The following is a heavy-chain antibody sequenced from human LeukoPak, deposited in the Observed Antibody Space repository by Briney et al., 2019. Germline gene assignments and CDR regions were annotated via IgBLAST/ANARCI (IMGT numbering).Heavy chain of an antibody. Sequence: ASVKVSCKASGCTFANHDINWVRQATGQGLEWMGWMNANSGDTGYAQKFQGRVTMTRTTSINTAYMELSSLRSEDTAVYYCARSSGSYYNPSDYWGQGTLVTVSS. V-gene: IGHV1-8*01. CDR3: ARSSGSYYNPSDY. D-gene: IGHD3-10*01. J-gene: IGHJ4*02. CDR1: GCTFANHD. CDR2: MNANSGDT.